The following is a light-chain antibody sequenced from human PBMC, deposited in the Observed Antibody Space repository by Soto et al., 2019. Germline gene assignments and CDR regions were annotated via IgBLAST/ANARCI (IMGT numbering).Light chain of an antibody. CDR1: QSMNTK. Sequence: EIVMTQSPATLSVSPGEGVTLSCRASQSMNTKLAWYQQKPGQAPRLLIHGTFTRATGIPARFSGSGSGTEFTLTISTLQSEDFAVYYCQQYNNWPWTFGQGTKVEIK. CDR2: GTF. J-gene: IGKJ1*01. CDR3: QQYNNWPWT. V-gene: IGKV3-15*01.